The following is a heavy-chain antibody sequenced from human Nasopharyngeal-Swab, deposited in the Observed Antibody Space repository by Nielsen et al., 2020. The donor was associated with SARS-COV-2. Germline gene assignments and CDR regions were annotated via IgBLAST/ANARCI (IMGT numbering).Heavy chain of an antibody. J-gene: IGHJ3*02. CDR3: GSYSESIDDAFDI. V-gene: IGHV1-69*13. Sequence: SVKVSCKASGGTFSSYAISWVRQAPGQGLEWMGGIIPIFGTANYAQKFQGRVTITADESTSTAYMELSSPRSEDTAVYYCGSYSESIDDAFDIWGQGTMVTVSS. CDR2: IIPIFGTA. CDR1: GGTFSSYA. D-gene: IGHD6-6*01.